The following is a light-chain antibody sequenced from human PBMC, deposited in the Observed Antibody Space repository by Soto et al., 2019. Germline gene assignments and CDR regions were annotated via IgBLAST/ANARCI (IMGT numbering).Light chain of an antibody. CDR1: QSFSSSY. Sequence: EIVLTQSPGTLSLSPGERATLSCRASQSFSSSYLAWYQQKPGQAPRLLMYAASSRATGIPDRFSGSGSGTDFTLTISRLEPEDFAVSYCQQYGSSTWTFGQGTKVEIK. CDR3: QQYGSSTWT. CDR2: AAS. V-gene: IGKV3-20*01. J-gene: IGKJ1*01.